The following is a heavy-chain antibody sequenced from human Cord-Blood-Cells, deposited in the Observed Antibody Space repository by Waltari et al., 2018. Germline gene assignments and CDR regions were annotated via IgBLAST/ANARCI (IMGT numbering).Heavy chain of an antibody. J-gene: IGHJ4*02. CDR3: AREGPAATTFFDY. V-gene: IGHV4-34*01. D-gene: IGHD2-2*01. CDR2: INHSGST. Sequence: QVQLQQWGAGLLTPSETLSLTSAVHVVSFSGYYWSWIRQPPGKGLEWIGEINHSGSTNYNPSLKSRVTISVDTSKNQFSLKLSSVTAADTAVYYCAREGPAATTFFDYWGQGTLVTVSS. CDR1: VVSFSGYY.